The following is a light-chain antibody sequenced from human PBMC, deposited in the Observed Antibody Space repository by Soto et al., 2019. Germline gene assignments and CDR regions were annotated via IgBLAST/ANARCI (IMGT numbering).Light chain of an antibody. CDR1: SSNIGSNY. Sequence: QSALTQPPSASGTPGQRVTISCSGSSSNIGSNYVYWYQQLPGTAPKLLIYSNNQRPSGVPDRFSGSKSGISASLAISGLRSEDEADYYCAAWDDSLSGWVFGGGTKVTVL. J-gene: IGLJ3*02. CDR2: SNN. V-gene: IGLV1-47*02. CDR3: AAWDDSLSGWV.